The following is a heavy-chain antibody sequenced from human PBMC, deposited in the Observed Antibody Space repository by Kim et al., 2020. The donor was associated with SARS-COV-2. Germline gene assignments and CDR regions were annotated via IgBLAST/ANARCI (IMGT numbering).Heavy chain of an antibody. CDR1: ALTFSTYT. D-gene: IGHD2-2*01. V-gene: IGHV3-21*04. CDR2: ISSSGEDI. Sequence: GGSLRLSCAASALTFSTYTMSWVRQAPGKGLEWVSSISSSGEDIYYADSVKGRFTISRDNSKNSLYLQMNSLRAEDTAVYYCARDERYSSSTSCYLGYWGQGTLLT. J-gene: IGHJ4*02. CDR3: ARDERYSSSTSCYLGY.